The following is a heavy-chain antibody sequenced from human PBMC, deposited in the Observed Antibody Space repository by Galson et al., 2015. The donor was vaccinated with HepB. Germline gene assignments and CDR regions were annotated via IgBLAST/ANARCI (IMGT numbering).Heavy chain of an antibody. CDR2: ISCSNGFI. Sequence: SLRLSCAPSGFTFSTYTMNWVRQAPGKGLEWVSSISCSNGFIYYADSVKGRFTISRDNAKSSLFLHMNSLRAEDTAVYYCARDPTGTDYYGLEVWGQGTTVSVSS. D-gene: IGHD1-1*01. CDR1: GFTFSTYT. J-gene: IGHJ6*02. CDR3: ARDPTGTDYYGLEV. V-gene: IGHV3-21*01.